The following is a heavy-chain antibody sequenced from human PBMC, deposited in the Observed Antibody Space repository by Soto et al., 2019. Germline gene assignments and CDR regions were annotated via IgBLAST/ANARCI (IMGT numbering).Heavy chain of an antibody. CDR2: IYHSGMT. V-gene: IGHV4-31*03. Sequence: QVQLQESGPGLVKPSQTLSLTCTVSGGSISTGGYYWSWIRQHPGRGLEWIGYIYHSGMTFSNPSLQSRVATSIDTSEKQFSLKLSSVTAADTAVYYCATVRWELHDAFDIWGHGTMVSVSS. D-gene: IGHD4-17*01. CDR1: GGSISTGGYY. J-gene: IGHJ3*02. CDR3: ATVRWELHDAFDI.